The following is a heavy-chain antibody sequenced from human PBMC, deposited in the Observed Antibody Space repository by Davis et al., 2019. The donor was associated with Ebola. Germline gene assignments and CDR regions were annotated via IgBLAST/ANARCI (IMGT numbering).Heavy chain of an antibody. V-gene: IGHV3-33*01. Sequence: GESLKISCAASGFTFSSYGMHWVRQAPGKGLEWVAVIWYDGSNKYYADSVKGRFTISRDNAKNSLYLQMNSLRAEDTVVYYCARGRWLRSFYFDYWGQGTLVTVSS. D-gene: IGHD5-12*01. CDR3: ARGRWLRSFYFDY. CDR2: IWYDGSNK. CDR1: GFTFSSYG. J-gene: IGHJ4*02.